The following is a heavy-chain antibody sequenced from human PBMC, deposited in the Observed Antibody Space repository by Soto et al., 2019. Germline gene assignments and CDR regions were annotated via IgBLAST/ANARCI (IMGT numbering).Heavy chain of an antibody. D-gene: IGHD3-22*01. CDR3: AADNFGYYDSSGYYYVGYYGMDV. CDR1: GFTFTSSA. CDR2: IVVGSGST. J-gene: IGHJ6*02. V-gene: IGHV1-58*01. Sequence: GASVKVSCKASGFTFTSSAVQWVRQARGQRLEWIGWIVVGSGSTNYAQKFQERVTITRNMSTSTAYMELSSLRSEDTAVYYCAADNFGYYDSSGYYYVGYYGMDVWGQGTTVTVSS.